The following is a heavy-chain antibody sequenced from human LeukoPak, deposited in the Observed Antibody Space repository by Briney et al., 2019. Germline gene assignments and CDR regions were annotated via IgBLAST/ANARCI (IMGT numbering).Heavy chain of an antibody. CDR3: ARIQGIAVAGIVWFDP. Sequence: SETLSLTCAVSGDSISSDIWWSWVRQPPGKGLEWIGEINHSRSTNYNPSLKSRVTISVDTSKNQFSLKLSSVTAADTAVYYCARIQGIAVAGIVWFDPWGQGTLVTVSS. CDR2: INHSRST. CDR1: GDSISSDIW. D-gene: IGHD6-19*01. V-gene: IGHV4-4*02. J-gene: IGHJ5*02.